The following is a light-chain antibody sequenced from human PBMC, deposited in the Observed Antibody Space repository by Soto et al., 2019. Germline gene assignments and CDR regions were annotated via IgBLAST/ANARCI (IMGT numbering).Light chain of an antibody. J-gene: IGLJ1*01. V-gene: IGLV2-14*01. CDR3: GSYTSTYVRI. Sequence: SVLTEPACGAGSPGQSITISCTGTSSDVGRYNYVSWYQQYPGRAPKLIIYEVTNRPSGVSDRFSGSKSGNVASLTISGLQAADEADYYCGSYTSTYVRIFGTGTKVTVL. CDR2: EVT. CDR1: SSDVGRYNY.